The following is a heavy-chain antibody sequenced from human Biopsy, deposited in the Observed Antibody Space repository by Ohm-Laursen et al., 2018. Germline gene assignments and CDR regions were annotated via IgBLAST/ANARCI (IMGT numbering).Heavy chain of an antibody. CDR2: INPSGSTT. CDR3: ALQSVAQMKNFDY. D-gene: IGHD6-19*01. Sequence: GSSVKVSCKASGYSFTSYYMHWVRQAPGQGLEWMGMINPSGSTTSYPQIFQGRVTMTRDTSKSTAYMEMSRLRCDDTAVYYCALQSVAQMKNFDYWGQGTLVTVSS. V-gene: IGHV1-46*01. J-gene: IGHJ4*02. CDR1: GYSFTSYY.